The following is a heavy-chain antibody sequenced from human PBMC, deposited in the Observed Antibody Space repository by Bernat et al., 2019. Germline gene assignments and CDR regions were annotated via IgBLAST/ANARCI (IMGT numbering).Heavy chain of an antibody. D-gene: IGHD1-26*01. V-gene: IGHV3-30*18. CDR3: AKGASGDY. J-gene: IGHJ4*02. CDR2: ISYDGSNK. Sequence: QVQLVESGGGVVQPGRSLRLSCAASGFTFSSYGMHWVRQAPGKGLEWVAVISYDGSNKYYADCVKGRFTIYRDNSKNTLYLQMNSLRAEDTAVYYCAKGASGDYWGQGTLVTVSS. CDR1: GFTFSSYG.